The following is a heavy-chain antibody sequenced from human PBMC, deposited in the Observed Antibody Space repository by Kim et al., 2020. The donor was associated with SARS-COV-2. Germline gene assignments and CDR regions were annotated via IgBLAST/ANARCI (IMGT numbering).Heavy chain of an antibody. CDR3: ARDGCSSTSCYYYYYGMDV. CDR1: GDSVSSNSAA. Sequence: SQTLSLTCAISGDSVSSNSAAWNWIRQSPSRGLEWLGRTYYRSKWYNDYAVSVKSRITINPDTSKNQFSLQLNSVTPEDTAVYYCARDGCSSTSCYYYYYGMDVWGQGTTVTVSS. J-gene: IGHJ6*02. V-gene: IGHV6-1*01. CDR2: TYYRSKWYN. D-gene: IGHD2-2*01.